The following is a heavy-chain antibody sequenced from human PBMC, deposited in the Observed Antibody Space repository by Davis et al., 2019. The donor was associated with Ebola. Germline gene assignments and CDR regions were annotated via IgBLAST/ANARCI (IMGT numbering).Heavy chain of an antibody. Sequence: GESLKISCAASGFTVSSSYMSWVRQAPGKGLEWVSIIYIGDSTYYADSVKGRFTISRDNSRNTLYLQMNSLGAEDTAVYYCARVPSDIVVLPAAIYYYYFMDVWGKGTTVTVSS. CDR1: GFTVSSSY. V-gene: IGHV3-53*01. J-gene: IGHJ6*03. CDR2: IYIGDST. D-gene: IGHD2-2*01. CDR3: ARVPSDIVVLPAAIYYYYFMDV.